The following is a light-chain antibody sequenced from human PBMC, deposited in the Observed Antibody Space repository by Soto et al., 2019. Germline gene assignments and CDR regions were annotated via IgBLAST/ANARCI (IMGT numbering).Light chain of an antibody. CDR1: SSDVGGYNY. CDR2: DVT. J-gene: IGLJ1*01. CDR3: CSYAGAYTVV. Sequence: HSVLTQPRSVSGSPGQSVTISCTGTSSDVGGYNYVSWYQQHPGKAPKLMIYDVTKRPSGVPDRFSGSKSGNTASPTISGLQTADEADYYCCSYAGAYTVVFGTGTKVTVL. V-gene: IGLV2-11*01.